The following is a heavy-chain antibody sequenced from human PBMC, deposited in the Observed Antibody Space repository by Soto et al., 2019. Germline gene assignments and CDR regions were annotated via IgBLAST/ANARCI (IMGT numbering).Heavy chain of an antibody. V-gene: IGHV4-59*08. D-gene: IGHD3-3*01. CDR2: THYSGST. CDR3: ARQLHYDSWSGYYLYYFDY. CDR1: GDSISNNY. J-gene: IGHJ4*02. Sequence: SETLSLTCTVSGDSISNNYWSWIRQPPGKGLEWIGYTHYSGSTSYNPSLKSRVILSKDTSKNQFSLQLTSVTAADTAVYYCARQLHYDSWSGYYLYYFDYWGQGALVTVSS.